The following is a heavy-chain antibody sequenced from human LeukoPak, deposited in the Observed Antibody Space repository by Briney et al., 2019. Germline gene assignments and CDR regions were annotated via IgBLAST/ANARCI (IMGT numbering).Heavy chain of an antibody. V-gene: IGHV4-59*01. CDR1: GGSIGSYY. D-gene: IGHD5-24*01. CDR3: ARVRARDGYNSHYFDY. CDR2: IYYSGST. J-gene: IGHJ4*02. Sequence: SETLSLTCTVSGGSIGSYYWSWIRQPPGKGLEWIGYIYYSGSTNYNPSLKSRVTISVDTSKNQFSLKMSSVTAADTAVYYCARVRARDGYNSHYFDYWGQGTLITVSS.